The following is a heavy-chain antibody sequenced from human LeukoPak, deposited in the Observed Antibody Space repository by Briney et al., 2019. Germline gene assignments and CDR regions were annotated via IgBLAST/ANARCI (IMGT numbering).Heavy chain of an antibody. V-gene: IGHV4-4*07. CDR1: GGSISSYY. D-gene: IGHD2-15*01. J-gene: IGHJ4*02. Sequence: SETLSLTCTVSGGSISSYYWSWIRQPAGKGLEWIGRIYTSGSTNYNPSLKSRVTMSVDTSKNQFSLKLSSVTAADTAVYYCAGAYCSGGSCYSGFDYWGQGTLVTVSS. CDR3: AGAYCSGGSCYSGFDY. CDR2: IYTSGST.